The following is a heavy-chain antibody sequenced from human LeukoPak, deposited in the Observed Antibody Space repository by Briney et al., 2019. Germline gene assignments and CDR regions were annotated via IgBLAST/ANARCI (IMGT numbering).Heavy chain of an antibody. J-gene: IGHJ4*02. V-gene: IGHV1-8*01. CDR3: ARGSGSSGWYPLYY. D-gene: IGHD6-19*01. Sequence: ASVKVSCKASGYTFTSYDINWVRQATGQGLEWMGWMNPNSGNTGYAQKFQGRVTMTRNTSISTAYMELSSLRSEDTAVYYCARGSGSSGWYPLYYWGQGNLVTVSS. CDR1: GYTFTSYD. CDR2: MNPNSGNT.